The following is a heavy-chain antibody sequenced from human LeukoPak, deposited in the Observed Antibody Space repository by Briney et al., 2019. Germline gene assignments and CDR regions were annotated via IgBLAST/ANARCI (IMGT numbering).Heavy chain of an antibody. D-gene: IGHD3-3*01. CDR3: ARRTIFGVVMHAFDI. CDR1: GYTFTSYG. CDR2: ISAYNGNT. J-gene: IGHJ3*02. V-gene: IGHV1-18*01. Sequence: ASVKVSCKASGYTFTSYGISWVRQAPGQGLEWMGWISAYNGNTNYAQKLQGRVTMTTDTSTSTAYMELRSLRSDDTAVYYCARRTIFGVVMHAFDIWGQGTMVTVSS.